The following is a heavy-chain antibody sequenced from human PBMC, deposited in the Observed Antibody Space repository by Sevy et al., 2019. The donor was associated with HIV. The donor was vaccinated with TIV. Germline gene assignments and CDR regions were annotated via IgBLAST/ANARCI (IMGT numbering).Heavy chain of an antibody. Sequence: GGSLRLSCAASGFTFSGYAMSWVRQAPGKGLEWVSSNSASGDTIKYADSVRGRFTLSRDNPKNTLYLQMNSLRSEDTALYYGAKGPGDLAWLLFDYWGRGTLVTVSS. D-gene: IGHD3-3*01. V-gene: IGHV3-23*01. CDR1: GFTFSGYA. CDR2: NSASGDTI. CDR3: AKGPGDLAWLLFDY. J-gene: IGHJ4*02.